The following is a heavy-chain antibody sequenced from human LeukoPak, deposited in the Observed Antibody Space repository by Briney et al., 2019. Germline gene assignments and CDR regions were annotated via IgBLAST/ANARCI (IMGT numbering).Heavy chain of an antibody. Sequence: ASVKVSCKASGYTFTGYYMHWVRQAPGQGLEWMGRINPNSGGTSYAQKFQGRVTMTRDTSISTAYMELSRLRSDDTAVYYCARSTRRFDSSGYFYWGQGTLVTVSS. CDR1: GYTFTGYY. J-gene: IGHJ4*02. CDR2: INPNSGGT. CDR3: ARSTRRFDSSGYFY. D-gene: IGHD3-22*01. V-gene: IGHV1-2*06.